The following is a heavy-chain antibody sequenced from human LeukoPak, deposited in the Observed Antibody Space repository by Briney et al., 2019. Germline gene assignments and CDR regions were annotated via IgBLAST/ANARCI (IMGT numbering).Heavy chain of an antibody. CDR1: GFTFSSYA. J-gene: IGHJ6*03. CDR3: AKGGSFWSGYYDYYYYMDV. CDR2: INGSGGST. D-gene: IGHD3-3*01. Sequence: PGGSLRLSCAASGFTFSSYAMSWVRQAPGKGLEWVSAINGSGGSTYYAYSVKGRFTISRDNSKNTLFLQMNSLRAEDTAVYYCAKGGSFWSGYYDYYYYMDVWGKGTTVTVSS. V-gene: IGHV3-23*01.